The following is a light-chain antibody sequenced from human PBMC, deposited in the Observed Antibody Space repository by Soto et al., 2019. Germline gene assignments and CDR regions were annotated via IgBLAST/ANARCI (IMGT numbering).Light chain of an antibody. CDR3: QQYDNFVT. Sequence: DIQMTQAPSSLSASVGDRVTITCQASQDISNYLNWYQQKPGRAPKLLMSDASNLETGVPSRFSGSGSGTDFTLPISSLQPEDIATYYCQQYDNFVTFGGGTQVEIK. J-gene: IGKJ4*01. CDR1: QDISNY. V-gene: IGKV1-33*01. CDR2: DAS.